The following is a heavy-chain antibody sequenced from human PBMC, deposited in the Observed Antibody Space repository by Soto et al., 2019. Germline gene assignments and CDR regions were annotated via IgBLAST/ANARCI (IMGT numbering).Heavy chain of an antibody. Sequence: QITLKESGPTLVKPTQTLTLTCTFSGFSLSTSGVGVGWIRQPPGKALEWLALIYWDDDKRYSPSLKSRLTITXXTXKXXVVLTMTNRDPVDTATYYCAHRLGAYYGSGSYYGPWGQGTLVTVSS. CDR1: GFSLSTSGVG. J-gene: IGHJ5*02. D-gene: IGHD3-10*01. V-gene: IGHV2-5*02. CDR2: IYWDDDK. CDR3: AHRLGAYYGSGSYYGP.